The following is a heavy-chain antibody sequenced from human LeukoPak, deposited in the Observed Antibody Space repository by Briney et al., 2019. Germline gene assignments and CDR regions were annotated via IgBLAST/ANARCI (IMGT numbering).Heavy chain of an antibody. Sequence: GGSLRLSCAASGFTFSSYAMHWVRQAPGKGLEWVAVISYDGSNKYYADSVKGRFTISRDNSKNTLYLQMNSPRAEDTAVYYCAREGDYDILATYYYYYGMDVWGKGTTVTVSS. J-gene: IGHJ6*04. V-gene: IGHV3-30*04. CDR3: AREGDYDILATYYYYYGMDV. CDR2: ISYDGSNK. D-gene: IGHD3-9*01. CDR1: GFTFSSYA.